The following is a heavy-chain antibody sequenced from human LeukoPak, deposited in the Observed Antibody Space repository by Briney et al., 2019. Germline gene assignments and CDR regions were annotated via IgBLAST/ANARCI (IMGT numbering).Heavy chain of an antibody. Sequence: PGGSLRLSCAASGFTFDDYAMHWVRQAPGKGLEWGSAISGSGGSTYYADSVKGRFTISRDNSKNTLYLQTNSLRAEDTAVYYCAKDTAMVRAPIDYWGQGTLVTVSS. CDR3: AKDTAMVRAPIDY. CDR2: ISGSGGST. V-gene: IGHV3-23*01. D-gene: IGHD3-10*01. J-gene: IGHJ4*02. CDR1: GFTFDDYA.